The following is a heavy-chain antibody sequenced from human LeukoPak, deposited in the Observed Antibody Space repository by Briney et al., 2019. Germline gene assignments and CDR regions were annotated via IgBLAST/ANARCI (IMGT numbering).Heavy chain of an antibody. CDR2: IYSGGST. J-gene: IGHJ3*02. V-gene: IGHV3-53*04. Sequence: GGSLRLSCEASGFSFSNAWMRWVRQAPGKGLEWVSVIYSGGSTYYADSVKGRFTISRHNSKNTLYLQMNSLRAEDTAVYYCAATNMVRGVKDAFDIWGQGTMVTVSS. CDR1: GFSFSNAW. D-gene: IGHD3-10*01. CDR3: AATNMVRGVKDAFDI.